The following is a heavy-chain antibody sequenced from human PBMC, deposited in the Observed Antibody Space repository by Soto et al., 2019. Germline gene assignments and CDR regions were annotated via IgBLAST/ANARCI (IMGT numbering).Heavy chain of an antibody. CDR1: GAPITTTKW. V-gene: IGHV4-4*02. D-gene: IGHD3-16*01. Sequence: QVQLQESGPGLVKPSETLSLTCTVSGAPITTTKWWAWVRLPPGKGLEWIGELSRGDERSSNPSLVGRFTMLRDKSNNHFSLKLTSVTAADTAIYYCATRTISYTWGVWGRGTSVTVSS. CDR3: ATRTISYTWGV. J-gene: IGHJ6*02. CDR2: LSRGDER.